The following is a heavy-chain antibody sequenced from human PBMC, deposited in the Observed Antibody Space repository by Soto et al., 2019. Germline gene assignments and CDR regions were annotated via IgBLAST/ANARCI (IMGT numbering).Heavy chain of an antibody. CDR1: GYTFTNYY. J-gene: IGHJ4*02. V-gene: IGHV1-46*01. Sequence: ASGKGSCKGTGYTFTNYYVHWGRQAPGQGLEWMGLINPSGASTNYAQEFQGRFTVFRDNYKNTLSLQMNSLRSDDTAVYYCVKDSSPGGYFDSWGQGTLVTVSS. CDR3: VKDSSPGGYFDS. CDR2: INPSGAST. D-gene: IGHD2-15*01.